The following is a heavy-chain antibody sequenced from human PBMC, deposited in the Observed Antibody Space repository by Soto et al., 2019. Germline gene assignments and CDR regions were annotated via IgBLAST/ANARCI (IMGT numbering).Heavy chain of an antibody. J-gene: IGHJ6*02. CDR3: AGSIWSGYYSDYYGMDV. Sequence: QLQLQESGSGLVKPSQTLSLTCAVSGGSISSGGYSWSWIRQPPGKGLEWIGYIYHSGSTYYNPSLKSRVTISVDRSKNQFSLKLSSVTAADTAVYYCAGSIWSGYYSDYYGMDVWGQGTTVTVSS. D-gene: IGHD3-3*01. CDR1: GGSISSGGYS. CDR2: IYHSGST. V-gene: IGHV4-30-2*01.